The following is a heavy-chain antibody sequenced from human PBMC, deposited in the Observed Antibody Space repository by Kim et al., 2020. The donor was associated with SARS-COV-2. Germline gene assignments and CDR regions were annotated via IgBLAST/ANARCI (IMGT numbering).Heavy chain of an antibody. Sequence: SSFIFSADSVRDRFTISRDNAKNTLSLQMNSLRGDDTAVYYCARARHLDHWGQGTLVTVSS. CDR2: SSFI. V-gene: IGHV3-21*06. J-gene: IGHJ4*02. CDR3: ARARHLDH.